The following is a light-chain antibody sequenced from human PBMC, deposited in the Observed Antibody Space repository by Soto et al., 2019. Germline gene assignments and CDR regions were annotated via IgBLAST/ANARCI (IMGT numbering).Light chain of an antibody. Sequence: SYELTQPSSVSMSPGQTARITCSGDVLAKKYARWFQQKPRQAPVLVIYKDTERPSGIPERFSGSSSGTTVTLTISGAQVEDEADYYCYSAADNNRGVFGGGTKVTVL. CDR3: YSAADNNRGV. CDR1: VLAKKY. J-gene: IGLJ2*01. CDR2: KDT. V-gene: IGLV3-27*01.